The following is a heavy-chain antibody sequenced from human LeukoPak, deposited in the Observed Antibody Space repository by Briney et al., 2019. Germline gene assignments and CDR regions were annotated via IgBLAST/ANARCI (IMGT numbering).Heavy chain of an antibody. D-gene: IGHD4-11*01. J-gene: IGHJ6*02. Sequence: GGSLRLSCAASGFTFSSYSMNWVRQAPGKGLEWVSSISSSSSYIYYADSVKGRFTISRDNAKNSLYLQMNSLRAEDTAVYYCAGDGTTVTTDRLYYYYGMDVWGQGTLVTVSS. CDR2: ISSSSSYI. CDR1: GFTFSSYS. CDR3: AGDGTTVTTDRLYYYYGMDV. V-gene: IGHV3-21*01.